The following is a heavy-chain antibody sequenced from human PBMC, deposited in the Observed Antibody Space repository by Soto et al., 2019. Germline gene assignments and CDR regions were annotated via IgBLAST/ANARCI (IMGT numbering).Heavy chain of an antibody. CDR1: GYTFTGYY. V-gene: IGHV1-2*04. D-gene: IGHD6-13*01. CDR3: ARGRYSSSWYGFSPVDY. Sequence: ASVKVSCKASGYTFTGYYMHWVRQAPGQGFEWMGWINPNSSGTNYAQKFQGWVTMTRDTSISTAYMELSRLRSDDTAVYYCARGRYSSSWYGFSPVDYWGQGTLVTVSS. J-gene: IGHJ4*02. CDR2: INPNSSGT.